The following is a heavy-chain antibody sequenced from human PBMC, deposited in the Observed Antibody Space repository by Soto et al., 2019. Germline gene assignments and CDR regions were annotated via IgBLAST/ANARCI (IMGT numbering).Heavy chain of an antibody. Sequence: SETLSLTCTVSGGSISSYYWSWIRQPPGKGLEWIGYIYYSGSTNYNPSLKSRVTISVDTSKNQFSLKLSSVTAADTAVYYCAGMVRGVIRYYYYMDVWGKGTTVTVSS. CDR1: GGSISSYY. D-gene: IGHD3-10*01. V-gene: IGHV4-59*01. CDR2: IYYSGST. J-gene: IGHJ6*03. CDR3: AGMVRGVIRYYYYMDV.